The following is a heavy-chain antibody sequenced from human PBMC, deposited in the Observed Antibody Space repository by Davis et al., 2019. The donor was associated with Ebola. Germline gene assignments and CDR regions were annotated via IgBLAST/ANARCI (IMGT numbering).Heavy chain of an antibody. CDR2: INWNGGST. CDR1: GFTFDDYA. Sequence: GESLKISCAASGFTFDDYAMSWVRQAPGKGLEWVSGINWNGGSTGYADSVKGRFTVSRDNVKNSLYLQLNSLRAEDTAVYYCARFSRGNPIDDWGQGTLVTVSS. V-gene: IGHV3-20*04. J-gene: IGHJ4*02. CDR3: ARFSRGNPIDD.